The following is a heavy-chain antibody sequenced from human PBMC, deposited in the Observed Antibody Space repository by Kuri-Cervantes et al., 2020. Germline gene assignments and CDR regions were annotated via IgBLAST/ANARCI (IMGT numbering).Heavy chain of an antibody. J-gene: IGHJ2*01. CDR1: VYTFTSYD. D-gene: IGHD1-26*01. V-gene: IGHV1-2*04. Sequence: SVKVSCKASVYTFTSYDINWVRQATGQGLEWMGWINHNSGGTNYAQKFQGWVTMTRDTSISTAYMELSRLRSDDTAVYYCAREGSGGPDYWYFDLWGRGTLVTVSS. CDR2: INHNSGGT. CDR3: AREGSGGPDYWYFDL.